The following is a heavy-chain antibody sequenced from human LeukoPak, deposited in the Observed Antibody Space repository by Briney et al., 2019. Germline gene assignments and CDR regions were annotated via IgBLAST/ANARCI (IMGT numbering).Heavy chain of an antibody. Sequence: KPSETLSLTCTVSGGSISSYYWSWIRQPAGKGLEWIGRIYSSGSTNYNPSLKSRVTMSVVTSKNQFSLKLSSVTAADTAMYYCARVSGTGFYYWGQETLVTVSS. J-gene: IGHJ4*02. D-gene: IGHD2-2*01. V-gene: IGHV4-4*07. CDR2: IYSSGST. CDR3: ARVSGTGFYY. CDR1: GGSISSYY.